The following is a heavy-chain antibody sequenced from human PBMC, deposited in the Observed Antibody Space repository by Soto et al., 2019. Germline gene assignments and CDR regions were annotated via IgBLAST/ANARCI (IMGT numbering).Heavy chain of an antibody. J-gene: IGHJ4*02. CDR1: GASVNSGSYY. D-gene: IGHD4-17*01. CDR3: ARRSTVTYDY. V-gene: IGHV4-61*01. Sequence: SETLSLTCTVSGASVNSGSYYWSWIRQPPGKGLEWIGYVYYSGSTHYIPSLKSRVTISVETSKNQYSLKLSAVTAADTAVYYCARRSTVTYDYWGQGILVTVSS. CDR2: VYYSGST.